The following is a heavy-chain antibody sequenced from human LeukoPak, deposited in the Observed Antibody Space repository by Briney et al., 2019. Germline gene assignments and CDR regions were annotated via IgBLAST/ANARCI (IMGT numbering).Heavy chain of an antibody. CDR1: GYTLAELS. Sequence: ASVKVSCKLSGYTLAELSIHWVRQVPGKGLEWMGGCDPEDGDTFFAQKFQGRVTMTEDTSTDTAYMELSSLRYADTAVYYCATQDVDPTMGTGGYSDAFDVWGQGTLVTVSS. V-gene: IGHV1-24*01. CDR3: ATQDVDPTMGTGGYSDAFDV. D-gene: IGHD5-18*01. J-gene: IGHJ3*01. CDR2: CDPEDGDT.